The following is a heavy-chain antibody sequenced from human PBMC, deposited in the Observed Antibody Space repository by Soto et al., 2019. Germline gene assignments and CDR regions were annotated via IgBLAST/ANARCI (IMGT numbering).Heavy chain of an antibody. CDR1: GYTFTSYD. V-gene: IGHV1-8*01. CDR2: MNPNSGST. Sequence: ASVKVSCKASGYTFTSYDINWVRQATGQGLEWMGWMNPNSGSTGYAQKFQGRVTMTRNTYISTAYMELSILRSEDTAVYYCAGAIVVVTIDGKDDWGQGSTVTVSS. D-gene: IGHD2-15*01. CDR3: AGAIVVVTIDGKDD. J-gene: IGHJ6*02.